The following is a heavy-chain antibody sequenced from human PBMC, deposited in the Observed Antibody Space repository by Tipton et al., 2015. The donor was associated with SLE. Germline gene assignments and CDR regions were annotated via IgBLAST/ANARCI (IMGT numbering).Heavy chain of an antibody. Sequence: TLSLTCIVSGGSISSYYWSWIRQPAGKGLEWSGRIYTSESTNYNHSLTSRLTMSVDTSKNEFSLKLTSVTAADTAVYFCARDRIYGLDVWGQGTTVSVSS. CDR1: GGSISSYY. CDR3: ARDRIYGLDV. J-gene: IGHJ6*02. V-gene: IGHV4-4*07. CDR2: IYTSEST.